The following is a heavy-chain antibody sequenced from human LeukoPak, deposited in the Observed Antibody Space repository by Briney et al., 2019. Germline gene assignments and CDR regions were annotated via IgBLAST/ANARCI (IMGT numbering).Heavy chain of an antibody. Sequence: GGSLRLSCAASGFTFSSYSMNWVRQAPGKGLEWVSYISSSSSTIYYADSVKGRFTISRDNAKNSLYLQMNSLRAEDTAVYYCAKIPYCSSTSCKHDAFDIWGQGTMVTVSS. V-gene: IGHV3-48*04. D-gene: IGHD2-2*01. CDR2: ISSSSSTI. CDR3: AKIPYCSSTSCKHDAFDI. J-gene: IGHJ3*02. CDR1: GFTFSSYS.